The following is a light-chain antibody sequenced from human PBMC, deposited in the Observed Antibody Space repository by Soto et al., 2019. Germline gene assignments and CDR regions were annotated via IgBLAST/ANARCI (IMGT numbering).Light chain of an antibody. Sequence: DIQLTQSPSSLSASIGDRVTITCRASQRVNNYLNWFQQKPGGAPKLLIYAAGTLQHGVPSRFSGSGSGTDFTLIISGLEPEDFAAYYCQKYNSAPLTFGGGTKVDIK. CDR1: QRVNNY. J-gene: IGKJ4*01. CDR3: QKYNSAPLT. V-gene: IGKV1-39*01. CDR2: AAG.